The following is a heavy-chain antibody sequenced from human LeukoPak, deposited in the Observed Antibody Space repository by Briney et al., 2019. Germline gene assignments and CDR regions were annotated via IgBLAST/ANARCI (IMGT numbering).Heavy chain of an antibody. J-gene: IGHJ6*04. CDR3: ARGRYGSGSKRGMDV. D-gene: IGHD3-10*01. CDR1: GFTFSSYA. Sequence: GRSLRLSCAASGFTFSSYAMHWVRQAPGKGLEWVAVISYDGSNKYYADSVKGRFTISRDNSKNTLYLQMNGLRAEDTAVYYCARGRYGSGSKRGMDVWGKGTTVTVSS. CDR2: ISYDGSNK. V-gene: IGHV3-30*04.